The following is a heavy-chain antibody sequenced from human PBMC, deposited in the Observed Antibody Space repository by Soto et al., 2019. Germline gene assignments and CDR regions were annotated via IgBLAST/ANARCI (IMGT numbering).Heavy chain of an antibody. V-gene: IGHV1-8*02. CDR2: MNPNSGKT. CDR1: GGTFSSYA. D-gene: IGHD3-3*01. Sequence: ASVKVSCKASGGTFSSYAISWVRQAPGQGLEWMGWMNPNSGKTGYAQKFQGRVTMTRNTSISTAYMELSSLRSEDTAVYYCARSYYDFWSGPDYWGQGTLVTVSS. CDR3: ARSYYDFWSGPDY. J-gene: IGHJ4*02.